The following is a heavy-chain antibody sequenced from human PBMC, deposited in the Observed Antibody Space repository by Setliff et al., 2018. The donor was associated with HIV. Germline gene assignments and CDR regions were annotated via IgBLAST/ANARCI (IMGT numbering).Heavy chain of an antibody. J-gene: IGHJ3*02. CDR2: IISIFDKA. Sequence: SVKVSCKSSGGSFNTYAIKWVRQAPGQGLEWMGGIISIFDKANYAPKFHGRLTITADDSTRTVYMELNSLGSGDTAVYYCARGGVRGYSYGEAFDIWGQVTLVTVSS. V-gene: IGHV1-69*13. CDR1: GGSFNTYA. D-gene: IGHD5-18*01. CDR3: ARGGVRGYSYGEAFDI.